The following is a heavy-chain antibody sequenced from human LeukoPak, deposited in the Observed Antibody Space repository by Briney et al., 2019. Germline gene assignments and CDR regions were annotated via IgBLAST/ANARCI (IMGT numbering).Heavy chain of an antibody. D-gene: IGHD4-17*01. Sequence: ASVKVSCKASGYTFTSYGISWVRQAPGQGLEWMGWISAYNGNTNYAQKLQGRVTMTTDTSTSTVYMELSSLRSEDTGVYYCTLFDYGDYDYWGQGTLVTVSS. CDR3: TLFDYGDYDY. J-gene: IGHJ4*02. CDR1: GYTFTSYG. CDR2: ISAYNGNT. V-gene: IGHV1-18*01.